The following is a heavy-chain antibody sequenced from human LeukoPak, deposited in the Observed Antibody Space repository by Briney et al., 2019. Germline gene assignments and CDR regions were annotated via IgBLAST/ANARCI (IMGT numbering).Heavy chain of an antibody. V-gene: IGHV3-53*01. J-gene: IGHJ3*02. CDR2: IYSGGNT. D-gene: IGHD1-26*01. CDR3: ARGGSYLSAFDI. CDR1: GFTVSSNY. Sequence: GGSLRLSCAASGFTVSSNYMSWVRQAPGKGLEWVSIIYSGGNTFYADSVKGRFTISRDNSKNTLYLQMNSLRAEDTAVYYCARGGSYLSAFDIWGQGTVVTVSS.